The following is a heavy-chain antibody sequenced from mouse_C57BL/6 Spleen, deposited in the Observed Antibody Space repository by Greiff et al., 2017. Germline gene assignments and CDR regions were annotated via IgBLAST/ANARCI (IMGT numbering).Heavy chain of an antibody. D-gene: IGHD2-1*01. CDR1: GFTFTDYY. CDR3: ARYEENRNYGAMDY. V-gene: IGHV7-3*01. J-gene: IGHJ4*01. CDR2: IRNKANGYTT. Sequence: EVKLMESGGGLVQPGGSLSLSCAASGFTFTDYYMSWVRQPPGKALEWLGFIRNKANGYTTEYSASVKGRFTISRDNSQSILYLQMNALRAEDSATYYCARYEENRNYGAMDYWGQGTSVTVSS.